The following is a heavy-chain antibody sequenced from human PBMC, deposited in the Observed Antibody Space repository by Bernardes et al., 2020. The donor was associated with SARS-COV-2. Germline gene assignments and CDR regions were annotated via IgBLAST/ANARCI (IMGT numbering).Heavy chain of an antibody. CDR1: GFTFSKNA. D-gene: IGHD6-6*01. V-gene: IGHV3-23*01. J-gene: IGHJ6*02. CDR2: ISAIGGST. CDR3: SKNAKYSSSSMEV. Sequence: GGSLRLSCVASGFTFSKNAMTWVRQVPGKGLEWVSAISAIGGSTYYAESVKGRFTISRDNSRNTLYLEMNSLRAEDTAVYYCSKNAKYSSSSMEVWGQGNTVTGS.